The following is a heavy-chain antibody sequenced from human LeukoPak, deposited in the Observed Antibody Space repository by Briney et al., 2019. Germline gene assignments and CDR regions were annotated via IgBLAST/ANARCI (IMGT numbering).Heavy chain of an antibody. Sequence: SETLSLTCTVSGDSISSSNYFWGWIRQPPGKGLEWIGEISYSGNTYYNPSLKSRVTISMDTSKNQFSLKLSSVAAADTAVYYCAGGGEIAVAGTLDYWGQGTLVTVSS. CDR2: ISYSGNT. J-gene: IGHJ4*02. V-gene: IGHV4-39*07. CDR1: GDSISSSNYF. CDR3: AGGGEIAVAGTLDY. D-gene: IGHD6-19*01.